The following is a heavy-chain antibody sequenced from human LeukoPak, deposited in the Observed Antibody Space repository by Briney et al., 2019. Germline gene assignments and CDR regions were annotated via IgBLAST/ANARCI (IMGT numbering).Heavy chain of an antibody. D-gene: IGHD3-3*01. CDR3: ARDFNFWSGYHPDYHYYGMDV. CDR1: GPALSDYY. J-gene: IGHJ6*02. Sequence: GGSLRLSSAASGPALSDYYMSWIRHAPGKGLEWVSFISSNSDTIYYADSVKGRFSISRDNAKNSLHLQMNSLRAEDAAMYYCARDFNFWSGYHPDYHYYGMDVWGQGTTVSVSS. V-gene: IGHV3-11*01. CDR2: ISSNSDTI.